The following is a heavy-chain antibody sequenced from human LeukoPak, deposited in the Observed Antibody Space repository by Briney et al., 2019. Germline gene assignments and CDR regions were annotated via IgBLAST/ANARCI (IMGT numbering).Heavy chain of an antibody. CDR2: MNPKTGGT. D-gene: IGHD6-19*01. CDR1: GYTSSDYH. V-gene: IGHV1-2*02. Sequence: ASVKVSCKASGYTSSDYHIHWVRQAPGQGLEWVGWMNPKTGGTNYAQKFQGRVTLTRDTSISTAYMGLSSLRSDDTAVYYCARDFPDYSSHFDYWGQGTLVTVSS. J-gene: IGHJ4*02. CDR3: ARDFPDYSSHFDY.